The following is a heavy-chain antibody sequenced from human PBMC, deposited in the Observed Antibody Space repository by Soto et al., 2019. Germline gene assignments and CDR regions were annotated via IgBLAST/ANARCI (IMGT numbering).Heavy chain of an antibody. D-gene: IGHD3-22*01. V-gene: IGHV3-33*01. CDR2: IWYDGSNK. J-gene: IGHJ4*02. Sequence: QVQLVESGGGVVQPGRSLRLSCAASGFTFSSYGMHWVRQAPGKGLEWVAVIWYDGSNKYYADSVKGRFTISGDNSKNTLYLQMNSLRAEDTAVYYCARDWETTYYYDSSGYYAPGYWGQGTLVTVSS. CDR1: GFTFSSYG. CDR3: ARDWETTYYYDSSGYYAPGY.